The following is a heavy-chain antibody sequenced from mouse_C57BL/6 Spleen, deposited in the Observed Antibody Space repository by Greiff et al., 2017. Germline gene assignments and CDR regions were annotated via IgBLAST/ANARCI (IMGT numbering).Heavy chain of an antibody. D-gene: IGHD2-4*01. CDR3: ASIYCEYDGGHYYAMDY. CDR2: IWSGGST. V-gene: IGHV2-2*01. Sequence: QVQLQQSGPGLVQPSQSLSITCTVSGFSLTSYGVHWVRQSPGKGLEWLGVIWSGGSTDYNAAFISRLSISKDNSKSQVFFKMNSLQADDTAIYYCASIYCEYDGGHYYAMDYWGQGTSVTVSS. CDR1: GFSLTSYG. J-gene: IGHJ4*01.